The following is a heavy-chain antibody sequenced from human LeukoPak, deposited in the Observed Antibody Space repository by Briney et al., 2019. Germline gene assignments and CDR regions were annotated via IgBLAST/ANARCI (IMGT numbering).Heavy chain of an antibody. CDR1: GYTFTSYY. Sequence: GASVKVSCKASGYTFTSYYMHWVRQAPGQGLEWMGIINPSGGSTSYAQKFQGRVTMTRDTSTSTVYMELSSLRSEDTAVYYCARVQGNRYCSGGSCYTQRYYGMDVWGQGTTVTVSS. V-gene: IGHV1-46*01. CDR3: ARVQGNRYCSGGSCYTQRYYGMDV. J-gene: IGHJ6*02. CDR2: INPSGGST. D-gene: IGHD2-15*01.